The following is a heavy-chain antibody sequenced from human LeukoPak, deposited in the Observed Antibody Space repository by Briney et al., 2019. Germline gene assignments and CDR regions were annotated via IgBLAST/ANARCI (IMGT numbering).Heavy chain of an antibody. Sequence: GRSLRLSCAASGFIFSSYGMHWVRQAPGKGLEWVAVIWSDGSSKYYSDSAKGRVTISRDNSKNTVYLQMNSLRAEDTAMYYCAREGGRVGAPLDYWGQGTLVTVSS. V-gene: IGHV3-33*08. CDR2: IWSDGSSK. D-gene: IGHD1-26*01. CDR3: AREGGRVGAPLDY. J-gene: IGHJ4*02. CDR1: GFIFSSYG.